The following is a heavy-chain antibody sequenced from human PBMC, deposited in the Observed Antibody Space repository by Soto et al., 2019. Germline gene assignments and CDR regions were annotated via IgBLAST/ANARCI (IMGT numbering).Heavy chain of an antibody. V-gene: IGHV4-31*03. CDR2: IYYSGST. D-gene: IGHD6-6*01. CDR1: GGSISSGGYY. Sequence: PSETLSLTCTVSGGSISSGGYYWSWIRQHPGKGLEWIGYIYYSGSTYYNPSLKSRVTISVDTSKNQFSLKLSSVTAADTAVYYCARAPSIAARLGWFDPWGQGTLVTVSS. J-gene: IGHJ5*02. CDR3: ARAPSIAARLGWFDP.